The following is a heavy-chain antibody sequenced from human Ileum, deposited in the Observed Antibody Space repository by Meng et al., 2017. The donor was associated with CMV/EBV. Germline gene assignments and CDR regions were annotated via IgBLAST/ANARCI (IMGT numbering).Heavy chain of an antibody. CDR3: VAIRLGA. CDR2: INPSGDST. V-gene: IGHV1-46*01. CDR1: GNTFTSQY. Sequence: SVNVSCKASGNTFTSQYVHWVRQAPGQGLEWMGIINPSGDSTNYARKFQGRVTMARDTSTSTVHMELNSLTSEDTAMYYCVAIRLGARGQGTLVTVSS. J-gene: IGHJ4*02.